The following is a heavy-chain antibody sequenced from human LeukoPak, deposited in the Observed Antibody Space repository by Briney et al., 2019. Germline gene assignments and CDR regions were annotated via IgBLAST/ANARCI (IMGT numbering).Heavy chain of an antibody. Sequence: PGGSLRLSCAASGFTFSSYSMNWIRQAPGKGLEWVSPISRSTSYIYYADSVKGRFTISKDNAKNSLYLQMNSLRAEDTAVYYCARAGGSTVSHSDYWGQGTLVTVSS. CDR1: GFTFSSYS. J-gene: IGHJ4*02. CDR3: ARAGGSTVSHSDY. V-gene: IGHV3-21*01. D-gene: IGHD4-17*01. CDR2: ISRSTSYI.